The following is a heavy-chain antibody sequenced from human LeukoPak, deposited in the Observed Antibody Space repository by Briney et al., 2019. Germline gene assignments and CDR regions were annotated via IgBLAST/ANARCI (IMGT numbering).Heavy chain of an antibody. CDR3: ARETPLSVWGVSDYYGMDV. Sequence: GGPLRLSCAASGFTVSSNYMSWVRQAPGKGLEWVSVIYSGGSTYYADSVKGRFTISRDNSKNTLYLQMNSLRAEDTAVYYCARETPLSVWGVSDYYGMDVWGQGTTVTVSS. CDR2: IYSGGST. J-gene: IGHJ6*02. D-gene: IGHD3-10*01. V-gene: IGHV3-66*01. CDR1: GFTVSSNY.